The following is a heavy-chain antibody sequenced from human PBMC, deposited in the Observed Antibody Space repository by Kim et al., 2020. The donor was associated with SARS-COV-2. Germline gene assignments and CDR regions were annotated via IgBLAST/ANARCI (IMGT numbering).Heavy chain of an antibody. V-gene: IGHV3-30*01. D-gene: IGHD3-16*02. CDR3: ASHKLNYDYIWGSYRLTDDY. J-gene: IGHJ4*02. Sequence: RFTISRDNSKNTLYLQMNSLRAEDTAVYYCASHKLNYDYIWGSYRLTDDYWGQGTLVTVSS.